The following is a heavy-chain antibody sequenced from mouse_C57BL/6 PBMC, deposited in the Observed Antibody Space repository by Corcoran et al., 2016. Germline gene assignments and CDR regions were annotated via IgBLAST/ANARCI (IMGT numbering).Heavy chain of an antibody. D-gene: IGHD1-1*01. CDR3: ARSPLLLRAVYFDY. V-gene: IGHV1-26*01. CDR1: GYTFTDYY. J-gene: IGHJ2*01. CDR2: INPNNGGT. Sequence: EVQLQQSGPERVKPGASVKISCKASGYTFTDYYMNWVKQSHGKSLEWIGDINPNNGGTSYNQKFKGKDTLTVDKSSSTAYMELRSLTSEDSAVYYCARSPLLLRAVYFDYWGQGTTLTVSS.